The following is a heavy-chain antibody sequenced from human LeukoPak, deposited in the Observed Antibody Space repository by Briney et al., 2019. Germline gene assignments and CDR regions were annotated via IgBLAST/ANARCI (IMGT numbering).Heavy chain of an antibody. CDR3: AREATIAAADVYYFDY. V-gene: IGHV1-18*01. CDR2: ISAYNGNT. D-gene: IGHD6-13*01. J-gene: IGHJ4*02. CDR1: GYTFTSYG. Sequence: ASVKVSCRASGYTFTSYGISWVRQAPGQGLEWMGWISAYNGNTNHAQKLQGRVTMTTDTSTSTAYMELRSLRSDDTAVYYCAREATIAAADVYYFDYWGQGTLVTVSS.